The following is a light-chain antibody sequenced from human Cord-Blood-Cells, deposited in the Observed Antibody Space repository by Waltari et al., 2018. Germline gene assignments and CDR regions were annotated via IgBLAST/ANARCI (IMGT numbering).Light chain of an antibody. V-gene: IGKV3-20*01. Sequence: EIVLTQSPGTLSLSPGERATLSCRASQSVSSSYLAWYQQKPGQAPRLLIYGASSRATGIPDRFIGSGSGTDFTLTISRLEPEDFAVYYCQQYGSSPPLTFGGGTKVEIK. CDR1: QSVSSSY. J-gene: IGKJ4*01. CDR2: GAS. CDR3: QQYGSSPPLT.